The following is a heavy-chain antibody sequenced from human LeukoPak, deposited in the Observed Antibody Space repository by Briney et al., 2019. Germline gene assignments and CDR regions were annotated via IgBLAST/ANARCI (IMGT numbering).Heavy chain of an antibody. V-gene: IGHV4-59*12. CDR2: IYHSGST. CDR1: GGSISSYY. J-gene: IGHJ5*02. Sequence: SETLSLTCTVSGGSISSYYWSWIRQPPGEGLEWIGYIYHSGSTYYNPSLKSRVTISVDRSKNQFSLKLSSVTAADTAVYYCARGSDFWSGYYWFDPWGQGTLVTVSS. D-gene: IGHD3-3*01. CDR3: ARGSDFWSGYYWFDP.